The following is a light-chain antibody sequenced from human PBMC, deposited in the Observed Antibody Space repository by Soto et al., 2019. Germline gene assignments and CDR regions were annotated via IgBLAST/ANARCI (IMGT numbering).Light chain of an antibody. Sequence: ETVLTQSPGTLSLSPGERATLSCRASQSVSSSYLAWYQQKPGQAPRLLIYDASNRATGVPDRFSGSGSGTDFSLTISRLEPEDFAVYHCQQYSSSPRTFGQGTRLEIK. J-gene: IGKJ5*01. CDR1: QSVSSSY. V-gene: IGKV3-20*01. CDR2: DAS. CDR3: QQYSSSPRT.